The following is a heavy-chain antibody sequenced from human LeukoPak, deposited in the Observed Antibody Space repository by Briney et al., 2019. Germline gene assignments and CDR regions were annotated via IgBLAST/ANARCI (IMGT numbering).Heavy chain of an antibody. CDR3: AVAPGDY. Sequence: ASVKVSCKASGYTFTGYYMHWVRQAPGQGLEWMGWINPNTGDTHYAQKFQGRVTLTRDTSITTVYMELSRLTSDDTAIFYCAVAPGDYWGQGTLVTVSS. CDR2: INPNTGDT. J-gene: IGHJ4*02. CDR1: GYTFTGYY. V-gene: IGHV1-2*02. D-gene: IGHD2-21*01.